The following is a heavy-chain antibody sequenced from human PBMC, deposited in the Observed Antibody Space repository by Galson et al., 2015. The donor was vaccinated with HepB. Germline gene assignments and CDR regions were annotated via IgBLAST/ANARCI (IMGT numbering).Heavy chain of an antibody. Sequence: SVKVSCKASGYTFTSYDVSWVRQAPGQGLEWMGWISGNNGDTNYAQKLRGRVTVTTDTSTSTAYMELRSLRSDDTAVYYCARGGGSSARGMDVWGRGTLVTVSS. CDR1: GYTFTSYD. D-gene: IGHD1-14*01. J-gene: IGHJ2*01. CDR2: ISGNNGDT. V-gene: IGHV1-18*04. CDR3: ARGGGSSARGMDV.